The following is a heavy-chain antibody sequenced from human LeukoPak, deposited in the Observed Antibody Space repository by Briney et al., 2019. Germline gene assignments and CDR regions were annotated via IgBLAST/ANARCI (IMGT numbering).Heavy chain of an antibody. CDR3: AMQWLVRDSDAFDI. D-gene: IGHD6-19*01. J-gene: IGHJ3*02. CDR2: IIPIFGTA. CDR1: GGTFSSYA. Sequence: SVKVSCKASGGTFSSYAISWVRQAPGQGLEWMGGIIPIFGTANYAQKFQGRVTITADESTSTAYMELSSLRSEDTAVYYCAMQWLVRDSDAFDIWGQGTMVTVSS. V-gene: IGHV1-69*01.